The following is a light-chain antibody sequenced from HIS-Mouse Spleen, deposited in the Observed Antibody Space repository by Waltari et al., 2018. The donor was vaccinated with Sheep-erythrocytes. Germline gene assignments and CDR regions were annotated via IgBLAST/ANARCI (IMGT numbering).Light chain of an antibody. CDR1: QSISSY. J-gene: IGKJ2*01. Sequence: DIQMTQSPSSLSASVGDRVTITCRASQSISSYLNWYQQKPGKAPKLLIYAASSLQSGVQSRFSGSGSGTDFTLTISSLKPEDFATYYGHQSSITPYTFGQGTKLGI. V-gene: IGKV1-39*01. CDR2: AAS. CDR3: HQSSITPYT.